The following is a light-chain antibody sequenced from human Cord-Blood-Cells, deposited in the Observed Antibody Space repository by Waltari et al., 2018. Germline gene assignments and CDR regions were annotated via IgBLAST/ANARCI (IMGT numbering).Light chain of an antibody. Sequence: SYELTQPPSVSVSPGQTARITCSGAALPKQYAYWYQQKPGQAPVLVIDKDSERPSGIPGRFSGSSSGTTVTLTISGVQAEDEADYYCQSADSSGTWVFGGGTKLTVL. CDR1: ALPKQY. J-gene: IGLJ3*02. CDR3: QSADSSGTWV. CDR2: KDS. V-gene: IGLV3-25*03.